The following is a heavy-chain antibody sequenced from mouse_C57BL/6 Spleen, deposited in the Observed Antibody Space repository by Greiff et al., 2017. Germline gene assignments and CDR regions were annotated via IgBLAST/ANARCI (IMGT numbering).Heavy chain of an antibody. Sequence: VQLQQSGAELVRPGTSVKVSCKASGYAFTNYLIEWVKQRPGQGLEWIGVINPGSGGTNYNEKFKGKATLTADKSSSTAYMQLSSLTSEDSAVYFWARLDGDSSGPFDYWGQGTTLTVSS. CDR3: ARLDGDSSGPFDY. J-gene: IGHJ2*01. D-gene: IGHD3-2*02. CDR1: GYAFTNYL. CDR2: INPGSGGT. V-gene: IGHV1-54*01.